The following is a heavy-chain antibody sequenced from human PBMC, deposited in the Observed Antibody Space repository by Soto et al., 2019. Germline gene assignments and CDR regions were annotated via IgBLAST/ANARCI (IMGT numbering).Heavy chain of an antibody. D-gene: IGHD1-7*01. J-gene: IGHJ4*02. CDR2: IIPIFGTA. CDR3: ASSQKAGTTTDY. V-gene: IGHV1-69*01. CDR1: GGTFSSYA. Sequence: QVQLVQSGAEVKKPGSSVKVSCKASGGTFSSYAISWVRQAPGQGLVWMGGIIPIFGTANYAEKIQGRVTIAADESTSTAYMELSSLRSEDTAVYYCASSQKAGTTTDYWGQGTLVTVSS.